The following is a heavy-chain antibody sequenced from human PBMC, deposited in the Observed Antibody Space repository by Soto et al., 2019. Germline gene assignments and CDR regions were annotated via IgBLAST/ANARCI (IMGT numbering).Heavy chain of an antibody. J-gene: IGHJ4*02. Sequence: PGGSLRLSCAAYGFIFSNAWMSWVRQAPGKGLEWVGRIKSKTNGGTTDYAAPVRGRFSISRDDSKNTLYLQMNSLKSEDTAVYYCTTDDPINRFWGQGTLVTVSS. V-gene: IGHV3-15*01. CDR2: IKSKTNGGTT. CDR1: GFIFSNAW. CDR3: TTDDPINRF.